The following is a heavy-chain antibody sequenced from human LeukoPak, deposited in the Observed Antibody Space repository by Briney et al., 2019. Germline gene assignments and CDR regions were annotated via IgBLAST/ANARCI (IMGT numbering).Heavy chain of an antibody. D-gene: IGHD2-15*01. CDR2: ISGSGGST. V-gene: IGHV3-23*01. CDR1: GFTFSSYA. CDR3: AKDRDCSGGSCRSEYFQH. Sequence: GGSLRLSCAASGFTFSSYAMSRVRQAPGKGLEWVSAISGSGGSTYYADSVKGRFTISRDNSKNTLYLQMNSLRAEDTAVYYCAKDRDCSGGSCRSEYFQHWGQGTLVTVSS. J-gene: IGHJ1*01.